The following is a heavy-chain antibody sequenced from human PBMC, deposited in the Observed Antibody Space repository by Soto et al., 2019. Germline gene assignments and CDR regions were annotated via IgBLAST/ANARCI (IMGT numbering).Heavy chain of an antibody. J-gene: IGHJ4*02. V-gene: IGHV4-34*01. CDR2: VNLSGST. D-gene: IGHD3-16*01. CDR3: ARSPTFYNYVWGNSTY. Sequence: PSETLSLTCAIYGASFSPYHWSWIRQSPGKGLEWIGEVNLSGSTYYNPSFKTQVTMSVDASKNQFSLKMGSLTAADTAIYYCARSPTFYNYVWGNSTYWGQGALVTVSS. CDR1: GASFSPYH.